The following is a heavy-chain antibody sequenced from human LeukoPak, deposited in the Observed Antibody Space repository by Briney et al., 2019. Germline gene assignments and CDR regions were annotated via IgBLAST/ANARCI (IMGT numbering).Heavy chain of an antibody. J-gene: IGHJ5*02. Sequence: SETLSLTCTVSGGSINSGGYYWSWIRQHPGKGLEWIGYIYYSGSTYYNPSLKSRVTISVDTPKNQFSLKLSSVTAADTAMYYCARDRSIVDHWFDPWGQGTLVTVSS. CDR1: GGSINSGGYY. CDR3: ARDRSIVDHWFDP. CDR2: IYYSGST. V-gene: IGHV4-31*03. D-gene: IGHD2-15*01.